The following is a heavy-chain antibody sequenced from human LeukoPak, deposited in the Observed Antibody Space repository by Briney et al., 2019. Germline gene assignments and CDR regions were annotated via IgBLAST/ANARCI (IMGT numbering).Heavy chain of an antibody. CDR1: GGSLSGHF. CDR2: IHSSGST. CDR3: ARGRDGYNGDDAFDI. Sequence: SDTLSLTCTVSGGSLSGHFWSWFRRPPGKGLENIGYIHSSGSTNYNPSYKSRVTMSVDTSKNQFSLKLSSVTAADTAVYYCARGRDGYNGDDAFDIWGQGTMVTVSS. J-gene: IGHJ3*02. V-gene: IGHV4-59*11. D-gene: IGHD5-24*01.